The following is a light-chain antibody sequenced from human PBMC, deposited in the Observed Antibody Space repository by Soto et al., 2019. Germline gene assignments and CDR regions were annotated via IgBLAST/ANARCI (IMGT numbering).Light chain of an antibody. CDR1: QSVSSN. CDR2: GAS. J-gene: IGKJ4*01. Sequence: EIVMTQSPATLSVSPGERATLSCRASQSVSSNLAWYQQKPGQAPRLLIYGASTRATGIPARFSGSGSGTEFTLTISSLQPEDFATYYCQQSYSTPLTFGGGTKVDI. CDR3: QQSYSTPLT. V-gene: IGKV3-15*01.